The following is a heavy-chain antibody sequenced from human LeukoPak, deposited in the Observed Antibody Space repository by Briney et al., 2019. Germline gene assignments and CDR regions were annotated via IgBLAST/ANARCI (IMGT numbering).Heavy chain of an antibody. J-gene: IGHJ4*02. CDR1: ILTFSTYA. D-gene: IGHD5-12*01. CDR3: AKDREYSGYDFFLPFDY. Sequence: PGGSLRLSCAASILTFSTYAMGWVGQAPGKGLEWVSAISGSGGTTYYADSVKGRFTISRDNSKNTVYLQMNSLRAEDTAVYYCAKDREYSGYDFFLPFDYWGQGTLVTVSS. V-gene: IGHV3-23*01. CDR2: ISGSGGTT.